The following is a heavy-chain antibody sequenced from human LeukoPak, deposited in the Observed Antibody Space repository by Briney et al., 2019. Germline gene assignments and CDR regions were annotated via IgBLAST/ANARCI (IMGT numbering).Heavy chain of an antibody. D-gene: IGHD3-9*01. V-gene: IGHV3-15*01. Sequence: GGSLRLSCAASGFTFSNAWMSWVRQAPGKGLEWVGRIKSKTDGGTTDYAAPVKGRFTISRDDSINTLYLQMNSLKTEDTAVYYCTTRLRYFDWTIYDFDYWGQGTLVTVSS. J-gene: IGHJ4*02. CDR1: GFTFSNAW. CDR2: IKSKTDGGTT. CDR3: TTRLRYFDWTIYDFDY.